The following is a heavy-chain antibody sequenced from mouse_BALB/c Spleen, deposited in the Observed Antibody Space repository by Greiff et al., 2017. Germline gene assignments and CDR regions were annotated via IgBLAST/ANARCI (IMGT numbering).Heavy chain of an antibody. D-gene: IGHD1-1*01. V-gene: IGHV5-6-5*01. CDR2: ISSGGST. Sequence: DVHLVESGGGLVKPGGSLKLSCAASGFTFSSYAMSWVRQTPEKRLEWVASISSGGSTYYPDSVKGRFTISRDNARNILYLQMSSLRSEDTAMYYCARGGVVALYYFDDWGQGTTLTVSS. CDR1: GFTFSSYA. CDR3: ARGGVVALYYFDD. J-gene: IGHJ2*01.